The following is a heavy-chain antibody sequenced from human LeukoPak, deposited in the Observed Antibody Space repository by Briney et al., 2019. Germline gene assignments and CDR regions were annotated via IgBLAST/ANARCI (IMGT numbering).Heavy chain of an antibody. CDR3: ASVVVPARILPS. D-gene: IGHD2-2*01. V-gene: IGHV4-30-2*01. Sequence: PSETLSLTCTVSGGSISSGGYYWSWIRQPPGKGLEWIGYIYHSGSTYYNPSLKSRVTISVDRSKNQFSLKLSSVTAADTAVYYCASVVVPARILPSWGQGTLVTVSS. J-gene: IGHJ4*02. CDR1: GGSISSGGYY. CDR2: IYHSGST.